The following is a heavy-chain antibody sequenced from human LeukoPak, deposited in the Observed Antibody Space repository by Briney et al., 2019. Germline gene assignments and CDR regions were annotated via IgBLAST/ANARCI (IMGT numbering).Heavy chain of an antibody. V-gene: IGHV3-13*01. CDR1: GFTFSSYD. CDR3: ARVRKYSGYYSWYFDL. J-gene: IGHJ2*01. D-gene: IGHD5-12*01. Sequence: GGSLRLSCAASGFTFSSYDMHWVRQATGKGLEWVSAIGTAGDTNYPGSVKGRFTISRENAKNSLYLQMNSLRAGDTAVYYCARVRKYSGYYSWYFDLWGRGTLVTVSS. CDR2: IGTAGDT.